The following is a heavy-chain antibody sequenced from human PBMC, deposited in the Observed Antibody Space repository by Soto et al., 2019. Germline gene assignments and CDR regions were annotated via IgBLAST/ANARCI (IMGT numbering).Heavy chain of an antibody. J-gene: IGHJ6*02. D-gene: IGHD3-10*01. CDR2: ISYDGSNK. Sequence: QVQLVESGGGVVQPGRSLRLSCAASGFTFSSYGMHWVRQAPGRGLEWVAVISYDGSNKYYTDSVKGRFTISRDNSKNTLYLQMNSLRAEDTAVYYCAKESYYHGSGSLMGGMDVWGQGTTVTVSS. CDR3: AKESYYHGSGSLMGGMDV. V-gene: IGHV3-30*18. CDR1: GFTFSSYG.